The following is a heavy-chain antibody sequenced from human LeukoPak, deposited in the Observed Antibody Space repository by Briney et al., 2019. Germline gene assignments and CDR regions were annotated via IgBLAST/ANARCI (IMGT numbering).Heavy chain of an antibody. CDR2: INPSGGST. D-gene: IGHD4-23*01. J-gene: IGHJ4*02. V-gene: IGHV1-46*01. CDR1: GYTFTSYY. Sequence: ASVKVSCNASGYTFTSYYIHWVRQAPGQGLEWMGIINPSGGSTSYAQKFQGRVTMTRDTSTSTVYMELSSLTSEDTAVYYCARDRALRAVVGSFDYWGQGTLVTVSS. CDR3: ARDRALRAVVGSFDY.